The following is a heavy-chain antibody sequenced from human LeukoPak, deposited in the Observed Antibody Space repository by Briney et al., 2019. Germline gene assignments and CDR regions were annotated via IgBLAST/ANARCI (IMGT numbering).Heavy chain of an antibody. CDR1: GFTFSSFG. CDR3: VKRSGYNYGYFDS. J-gene: IGHJ4*02. D-gene: IGHD5-18*01. Sequence: GGSLRLSCAVSGFTFSSFGMHWVRQAPGEGLGWVSAITDSGDYTNYADSVKGRFTISRDNSKNTLYLQMNSLRAEDTAIYYCVKRSGYNYGYFDSWGQGTLVTVSS. CDR2: ITDSGDYT. V-gene: IGHV3-23*01.